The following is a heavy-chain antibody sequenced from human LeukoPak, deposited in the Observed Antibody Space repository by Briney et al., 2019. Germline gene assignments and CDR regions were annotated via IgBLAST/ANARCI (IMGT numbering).Heavy chain of an antibody. CDR2: INPSGGSA. J-gene: IGHJ4*02. CDR3: ARFNCGSDCYTDY. V-gene: IGHV1-46*01. Sequence: ASVKVSCKASGYTFTNYYIHWVRQAPGQGLEWMGIINPSGGSATYAQRFQGRVTMTRDTSTSTVYMELSSLRSEDTAVYYCARFNCGSDCYTDYWGQGTLVTVSS. CDR1: GYTFTNYY. D-gene: IGHD2-21*02.